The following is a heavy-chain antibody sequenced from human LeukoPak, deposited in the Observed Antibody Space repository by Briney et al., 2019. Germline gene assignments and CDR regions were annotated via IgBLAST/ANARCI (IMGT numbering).Heavy chain of an antibody. CDR1: GFTFSSYG. V-gene: IGHV3-30*02. Sequence: PGGSLRLSCAASGFTFSSYGMHWVRQAPGKGLEWVAFIRYDGSNKYYADSVKGRFTISRDNSKNTLYLQMNSLRAEDTAVYYCAKDKHSYGFQYYFDYWGQGTLVTVSS. D-gene: IGHD5-18*01. CDR2: IRYDGSNK. J-gene: IGHJ4*02. CDR3: AKDKHSYGFQYYFDY.